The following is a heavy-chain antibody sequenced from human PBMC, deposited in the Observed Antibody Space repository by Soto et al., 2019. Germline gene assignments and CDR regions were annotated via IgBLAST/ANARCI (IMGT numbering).Heavy chain of an antibody. CDR2: ISYTGTA. CDR1: GGSIGSNY. J-gene: IGHJ4*02. D-gene: IGHD4-4*01. CDR3: ARHGPPAYSFVGDY. Sequence: QVQLQESGPGLVKPSETLSLTCTVSGGSIGSNYWSWIRQPPGKGLEWIGYISYTGTANYNPSLKSRAPISLDTSNTQFSLRLSSVTAADTAVYYCARHGPPAYSFVGDYWGQGTLVTVSS. V-gene: IGHV4-59*08.